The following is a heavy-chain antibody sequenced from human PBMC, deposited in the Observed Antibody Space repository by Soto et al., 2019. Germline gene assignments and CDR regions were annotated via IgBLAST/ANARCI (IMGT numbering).Heavy chain of an antibody. J-gene: IGHJ4*02. CDR1: GYSFTDYS. V-gene: IGHV1-46*01. D-gene: IGHD2-2*01. Sequence: ASVKVSCKASGYSFTDYSIHWVRQAPGQGLEWMGLINPSGVSTHYAQQFQGRVTVTKDTSTSTVYMEMSSLRSEDTAFYYCARTLKSAVSDYLGQGNLVTGS. CDR3: ARTLKSAVSDY. CDR2: INPSGVST.